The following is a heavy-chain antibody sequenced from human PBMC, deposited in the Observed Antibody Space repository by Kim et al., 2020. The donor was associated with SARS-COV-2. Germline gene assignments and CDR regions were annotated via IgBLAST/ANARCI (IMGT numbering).Heavy chain of an antibody. CDR1: GFIFSNYC. Sequence: GGSLRLSCAASGFIFSNYCMDWVRQAPGKGLEWVASINQDGRQKYYVDSVKGRFTISRDNTKNTLYLQMNSLRAEDTAVYYCGRLPSGAFPGYFDYWGQG. CDR2: INQDGRQK. J-gene: IGHJ4*02. V-gene: IGHV3-7*03. D-gene: IGHD7-27*01. CDR3: GRLPSGAFPGYFDY.